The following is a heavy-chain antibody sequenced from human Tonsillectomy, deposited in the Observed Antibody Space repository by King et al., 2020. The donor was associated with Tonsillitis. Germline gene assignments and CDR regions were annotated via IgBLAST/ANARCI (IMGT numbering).Heavy chain of an antibody. V-gene: IGHV4-39*01. D-gene: IGHD1-26*01. CDR2: MYDSGTS. J-gene: IGHJ4*02. Sequence: QLQESGPGVVKPSETLSLTCTVSGGSISSSDHYWAWIRQPPGKGLVWIGDMYDSGTSFYNPSLKSRITISGGSSVNRVSLNLSSVTAADTAVYFCATYVSGSFDYWGQGALVTVSS. CDR1: GGSISSSDHY. CDR3: ATYVSGSFDY.